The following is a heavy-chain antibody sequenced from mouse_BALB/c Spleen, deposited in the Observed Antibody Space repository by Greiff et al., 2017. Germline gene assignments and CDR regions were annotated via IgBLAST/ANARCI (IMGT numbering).Heavy chain of an antibody. D-gene: IGHD1-1*01. J-gene: IGHJ2*01. CDR3: ARALYGSSYD. Sequence: EVQVVESGPGLVKPSQSLSLTCSVTGYSITSGYYWNWIRQFPGNKLEWMGYISYDGSNNYNPSLKNRISITRDTSKNQFFLKLNSVTTEDTATYYCARALYGSSYDWGQGTTLTVSS. CDR2: ISYDGSN. CDR1: GYSITSGYY. V-gene: IGHV3-6*02.